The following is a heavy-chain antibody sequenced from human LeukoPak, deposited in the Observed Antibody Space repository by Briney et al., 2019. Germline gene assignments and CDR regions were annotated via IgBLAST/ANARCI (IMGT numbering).Heavy chain of an antibody. CDR3: AREAVHYGSGSHDY. V-gene: IGHV4-4*07. J-gene: IGHJ4*02. CDR2: MQSSGST. D-gene: IGHD3-10*01. Sequence: SETLSLTCTVSGGSISSYYWSWIRQPAGKGLEWIGRMQSSGSTNYNPSIKSRVTMSLDTSKNQFSLKVDSVTAADTAMYYCAREAVHYGSGSHDYWGQGTLVAVSS. CDR1: GGSISSYY.